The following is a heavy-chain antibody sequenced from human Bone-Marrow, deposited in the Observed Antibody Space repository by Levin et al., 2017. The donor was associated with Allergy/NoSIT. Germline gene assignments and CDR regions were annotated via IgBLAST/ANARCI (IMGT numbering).Heavy chain of an antibody. V-gene: IGHV3-30*18. CDR2: ISYDGTTK. CDR1: GFIFSNHG. Sequence: HPGGSLRLSCAASGFIFSNHGIHWVRQAPGKGLDWVSFISYDGTTKNYADSVKGRFSISRDNSNNTLFLHMNSLTPEDTAVYYCAKEVLVAGSYMGTSFDSWGQGTLVTVSS. D-gene: IGHD3-10*01. J-gene: IGHJ4*02. CDR3: AKEVLVAGSYMGTSFDS.